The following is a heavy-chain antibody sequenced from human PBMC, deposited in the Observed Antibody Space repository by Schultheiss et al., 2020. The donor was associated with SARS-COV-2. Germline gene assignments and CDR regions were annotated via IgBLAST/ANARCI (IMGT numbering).Heavy chain of an antibody. V-gene: IGHV1-69*13. CDR3: ARENSGSFGD. J-gene: IGHJ4*02. Sequence: SVKVSCKASGGTFSSYAISWVRQAPGQGLEWMGRIIPIFGIANYAQKFQGRVTITADESTSTAYMELSRLRSDDTAVYYCARENSGSFGDWGQGTLVTVSS. CDR1: GGTFSSYA. D-gene: IGHD1-26*01. CDR2: IIPIFGIA.